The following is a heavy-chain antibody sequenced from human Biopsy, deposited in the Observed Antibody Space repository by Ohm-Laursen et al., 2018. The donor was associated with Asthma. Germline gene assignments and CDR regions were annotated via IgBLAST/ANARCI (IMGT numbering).Heavy chain of an antibody. Sequence: SQTLSLTCAVSGGSISSGDYSWTWIRQPPGKGLEWIGYKYNRGSTHYNPSLKSRVILSVDTSKNQFSLNLSSATAADTAVYFCARASTAHFYYGMDVWGQGTTVTVSS. CDR3: ARASTAHFYYGMDV. CDR2: KYNRGST. V-gene: IGHV4-30-2*05. CDR1: GGSISSGDYS. D-gene: IGHD5/OR15-5a*01. J-gene: IGHJ6*02.